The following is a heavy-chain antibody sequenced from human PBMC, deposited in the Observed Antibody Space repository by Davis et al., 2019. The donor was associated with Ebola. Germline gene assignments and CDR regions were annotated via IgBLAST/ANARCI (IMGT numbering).Heavy chain of an antibody. CDR1: GYTFTSYD. CDR3: ARLYSPYYYGMDV. J-gene: IGHJ6*02. D-gene: IGHD2-2*02. V-gene: IGHV1-18*01. Sequence: ASVKVSCKASGYTFTSYDINWVRQAPGQGLEWMGWISAYNGNTNYAQKLQGRVTMTTDTSTSTAYMELRSLRSDDTAVYYCARLYSPYYYGMDVWGQGTTVTVSS. CDR2: ISAYNGNT.